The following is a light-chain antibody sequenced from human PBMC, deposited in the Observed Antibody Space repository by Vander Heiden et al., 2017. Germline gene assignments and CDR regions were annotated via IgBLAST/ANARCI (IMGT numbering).Light chain of an antibody. CDR3: QQSYSTPYT. CDR1: QSISSY. Sequence: DNQMTQSPSSLSASVGDRVTITCRASQSISSYLNWYQQKPGKAPKLLIYAASSLQSWVPSRFSGSGSGTDFTLTISSLQPEDFATYYCQQSYSTPYTFGQGTKLEIK. V-gene: IGKV1-39*01. J-gene: IGKJ2*01. CDR2: AAS.